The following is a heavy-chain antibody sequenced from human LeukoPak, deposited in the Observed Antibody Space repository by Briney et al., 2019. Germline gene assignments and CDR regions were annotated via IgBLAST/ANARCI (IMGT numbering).Heavy chain of an antibody. J-gene: IGHJ4*02. CDR3: ARENSAAGTPKKYYFDY. V-gene: IGHV1-2*02. CDR2: INPNSGGT. CDR1: GYTFTGYY. Sequence: ASVKVSCKASGYTFTGYYMHWVRQAPGQGLEWMGWINPNSGGTNYAQKFQGRVTMTRDTSISTTYMELSRLRSDDTAVYYCARENSAAGTPKKYYFDYWGQGTLVTVSS. D-gene: IGHD6-13*01.